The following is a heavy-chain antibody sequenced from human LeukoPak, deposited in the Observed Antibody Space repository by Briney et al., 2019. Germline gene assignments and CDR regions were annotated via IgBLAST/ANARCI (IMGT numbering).Heavy chain of an antibody. J-gene: IGHJ4*02. CDR3: ARGPQTGVLLWFGELLNSYGPYFDY. CDR2: FYHSGST. D-gene: IGHD3-10*01. CDR1: GDSINNYY. V-gene: IGHV4-59*12. Sequence: PSETLSLTCIVSGDSINNYYWSWVRQPPGKGLEWIGNFYHSGSTAFNPSLKSRVTISVDTSKNQFSLKLSSVTAADTAVYYCARGPQTGVLLWFGELLNSYGPYFDYWGQGTLVTVSS.